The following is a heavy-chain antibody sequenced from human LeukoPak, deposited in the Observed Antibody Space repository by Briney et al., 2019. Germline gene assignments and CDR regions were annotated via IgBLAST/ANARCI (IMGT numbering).Heavy chain of an antibody. CDR2: ISWNSGNI. J-gene: IGHJ6*03. V-gene: IGHV3-9*01. CDR3: AKGGIHRGYYYYYMDV. CDR1: GFTFDDYA. D-gene: IGHD6-13*01. Sequence: TGGSLRLSCAASGFTFDDYAMHWARQAPGKGLEWVSGISWNSGNIGYADSVMGRFTISRDNAKNSLYLQMNSLRPEDTALYYCAKGGIHRGYYYYYMDVWGKGTTVTISS.